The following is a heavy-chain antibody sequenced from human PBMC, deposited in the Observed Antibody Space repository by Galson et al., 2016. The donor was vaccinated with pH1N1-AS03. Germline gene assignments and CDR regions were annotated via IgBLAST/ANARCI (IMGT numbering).Heavy chain of an antibody. D-gene: IGHD2-15*01. CDR2: IIPMLTIP. V-gene: IGHV1-69*04. CDR3: AEGYSATPSGTFDI. J-gene: IGHJ3*02. Sequence: QSGAEVKKPGASVKVSCKASGGTFNTYAISWVRQAPGQGLEWMGRIIPMLTIPDYAQKFQGRVTITADNSTNTAYMELTNLRSDDTALYYCAEGYSATPSGTFDIWGQGTMVTVSS. CDR1: GGTFNTYA.